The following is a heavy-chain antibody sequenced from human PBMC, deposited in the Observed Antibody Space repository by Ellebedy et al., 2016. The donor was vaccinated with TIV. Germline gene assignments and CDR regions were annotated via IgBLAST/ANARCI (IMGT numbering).Heavy chain of an antibody. CDR1: GFTFSNYD. CDR3: AKGWAGNYNGNSGPRYMDV. J-gene: IGHJ6*02. CDR2: TSYGGSAK. V-gene: IGHV3-30*18. D-gene: IGHD3-22*01. Sequence: PGGSLRLSCVASGFTFSNYDMHWVRQAPGKGLEWVTVTSYGGSAKYYADSVKGRFTISRDHSKNTLYLQMNSLKAEDTAVYYCAKGWAGNYNGNSGPRYMDVWGQGTTVTVSS.